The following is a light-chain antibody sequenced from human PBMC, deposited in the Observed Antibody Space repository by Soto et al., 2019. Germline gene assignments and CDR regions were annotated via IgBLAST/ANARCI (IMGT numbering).Light chain of an antibody. V-gene: IGKV1-33*01. CDR2: DAS. Sequence: DIQMTRSPSSLSASVGYMFTITCQASQNINNYLNWYQQKPGRAPKLLIYDASNLEAGVPSRFRGSGSGTDFTFTISSLKPEDIATYYCQQYETLPTFGQGTRLEIK. CDR3: QQYETLPT. J-gene: IGKJ5*01. CDR1: QNINNY.